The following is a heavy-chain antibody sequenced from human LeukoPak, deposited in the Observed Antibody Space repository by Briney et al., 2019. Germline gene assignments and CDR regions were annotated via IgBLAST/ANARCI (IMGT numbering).Heavy chain of an antibody. CDR1: GFTFRTYP. CDR2: MSPAGLIK. V-gene: IGHV3-30*04. J-gene: IGHJ6*02. D-gene: IGHD3-10*01. CDR3: ARDGYYYGSGRVMDV. Sequence: GGSLRLSCAASGFTFRTYPMHWVRQAPGKGLEWVALMSPAGLIKNYEDSVQGRFTISRDNAKNSLYLQMNSLRAEDTAVYYCARDGYYYGSGRVMDVWGQGTTVTVSS.